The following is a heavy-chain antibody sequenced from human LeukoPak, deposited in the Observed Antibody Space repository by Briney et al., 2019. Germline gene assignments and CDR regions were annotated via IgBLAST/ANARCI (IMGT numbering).Heavy chain of an antibody. Sequence: GGSLRLSCAASRFTFSSYSMNWVRQAPGKGLEWVSSISSSSSYIYYADSVKGRFTISRDNAKNSLYLQMNSLRAEDTAVYYCARERDAAMVPFDYWGQGTLVTVSS. V-gene: IGHV3-21*01. CDR1: RFTFSSYS. J-gene: IGHJ4*02. CDR3: ARERDAAMVPFDY. CDR2: ISSSSSYI. D-gene: IGHD5-18*01.